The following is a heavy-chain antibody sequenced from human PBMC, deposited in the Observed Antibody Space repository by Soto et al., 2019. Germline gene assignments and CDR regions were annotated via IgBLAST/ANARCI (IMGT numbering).Heavy chain of an antibody. CDR1: GRSILRRG. V-gene: IGHV4-59*11. CDR3: ARDREAAAGDNNWFDP. D-gene: IGHD6-13*01. J-gene: IGHJ5*02. Sequence: SATLSLTCTLAGRSILRRGWSWSRQPPGKGLEWIGYIYYRGSTNYNPSLKSRVTISVDTSKNQFSLKLSSVTAADTAVYYCARDREAAAGDNNWFDPWGQGTLVTVS. CDR2: IYYRGST.